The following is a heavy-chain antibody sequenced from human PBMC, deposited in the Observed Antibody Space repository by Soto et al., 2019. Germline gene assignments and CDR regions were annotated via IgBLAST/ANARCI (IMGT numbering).Heavy chain of an antibody. J-gene: IGHJ4*02. CDR1: GGYMTNSY. V-gene: IGHV4-59*01. D-gene: IGHD6-19*01. Sequence: PSETLSLTCTVSGGYMTNSYWSWIRQPPGKGLEWIGYIYYSGSTNYHPSLKSRVAMSVDTSKNQFSLKMNSVTAADTAVYFCARGGSYNDYWGQGILVTVSS. CDR2: IYYSGST. CDR3: ARGGSYNDY.